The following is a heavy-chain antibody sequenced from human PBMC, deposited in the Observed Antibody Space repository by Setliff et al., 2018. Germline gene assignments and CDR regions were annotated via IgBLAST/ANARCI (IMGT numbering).Heavy chain of an antibody. CDR1: GFTLSGYG. CDR2: ISHEGSTK. CDR3: ARDGNYYYYYMDV. V-gene: IGHV3-30*03. Sequence: GGSLRLSCAASGFTLSGYGMHWVRQAPGKGLEWVAIISHEGSTKYYADSVKGRFAISRDNSKNTVYLQMNSLTAEDTAVYYCARDGNYYYYYMDVWGKGTTVTVSS. J-gene: IGHJ6*03.